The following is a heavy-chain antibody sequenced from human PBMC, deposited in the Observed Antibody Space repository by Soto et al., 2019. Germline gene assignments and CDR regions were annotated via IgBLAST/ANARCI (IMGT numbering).Heavy chain of an antibody. J-gene: IGHJ1*01. Sequence: PXGSLRLSCAGSGFTFSNFPLHWVRQAPGKGLEWVAVISFDGANKYYADSVKGRFALSRDNSKNTVFLQMNSLRRDDTAIYYCARHTLVTTRYFQHWGQGTQVTVSS. CDR2: ISFDGANK. V-gene: IGHV3-30*09. CDR1: GFTFSNFP. D-gene: IGHD4-4*01. CDR3: ARHTLVTTRYFQH.